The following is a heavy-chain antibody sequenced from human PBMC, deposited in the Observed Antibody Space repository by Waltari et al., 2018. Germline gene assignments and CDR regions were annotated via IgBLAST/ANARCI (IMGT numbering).Heavy chain of an antibody. CDR2: IRSKTYGGAP. V-gene: IGHV3-49*04. CDR3: TRADGMTDLDY. J-gene: IGHJ4*02. CDR1: GFNFGAYA. Sequence: EGQLAESGGGLVQPGRSLRLSSTASGFNFGAYAMTWVRQVPGKGLEWVGFIRSKTYGGAPEYAASVKGRFTISRDDSKSVAYLQMNSLRTEDTALYYCTRADGMTDLDYWGQGALVTVSS.